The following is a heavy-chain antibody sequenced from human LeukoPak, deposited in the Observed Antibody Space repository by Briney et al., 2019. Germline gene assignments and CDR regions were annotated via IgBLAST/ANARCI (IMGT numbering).Heavy chain of an antibody. CDR3: ASLIGTDDY. CDR1: GGSISSGDYY. Sequence: PSQTLSLTCTVSGGSISSGDYYWSWSRQPPGKGLELIGYIYYSGSTYYTPSLKSRVTISVDTSKNQFSLKLSSVTAADTAVYYCASLIGTDDYWGQGTLVTVSS. V-gene: IGHV4-30-4*08. J-gene: IGHJ4*02. D-gene: IGHD2/OR15-2a*01. CDR2: IYYSGST.